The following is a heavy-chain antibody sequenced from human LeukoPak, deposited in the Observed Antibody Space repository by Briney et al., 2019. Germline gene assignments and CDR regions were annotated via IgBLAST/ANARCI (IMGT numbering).Heavy chain of an antibody. CDR2: IYYSGST. CDR3: ARTRGYSYGIFDY. V-gene: IGHV4-39*01. CDR1: GGSISSSSYY. Sequence: SETLSLTCTVSGGSISSSSYYWGWIRQPPGKVLEWIGSIYYSGSTYYNPSLKSRVTISVDTSKNQFSLKLSSVTAADTAVYYCARTRGYSYGIFDYWGQGTLVTVSS. J-gene: IGHJ4*02. D-gene: IGHD5-18*01.